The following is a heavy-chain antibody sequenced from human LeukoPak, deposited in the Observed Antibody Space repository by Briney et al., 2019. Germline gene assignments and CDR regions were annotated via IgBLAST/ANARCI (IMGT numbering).Heavy chain of an antibody. J-gene: IGHJ4*02. CDR2: IISSSRYI. D-gene: IGHD3-10*01. CDR3: AREIDGAGSYCDY. V-gene: IGHV3-21*01. CDR1: GFTFSSYS. Sequence: GGFLRLSCAASGFTFSSYSMNWVRQAPGKGLEWVSCIISSSRYIYYADSVKGRFTISRDNAKNSLYLQMNSLRAEDTAVYYCAREIDGAGSYCDYWGQGTLVTVSS.